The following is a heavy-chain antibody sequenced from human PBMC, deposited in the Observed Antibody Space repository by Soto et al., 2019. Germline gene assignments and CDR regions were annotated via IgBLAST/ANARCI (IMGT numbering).Heavy chain of an antibody. J-gene: IGHJ4*02. CDR1: GFTFISSF. Sequence: GGSLRLSCVASGFTFISSFMGWIRQAPGKGLEWVANINQDGGVTYYVDSVEGRFTISRDNTKDSLYLQMNSLRGEDTAIYYCARYYRGSGRYFFDYWGQGTPVTVSS. CDR2: INQDGGVT. CDR3: ARYYRGSGRYFFDY. D-gene: IGHD6-19*01. V-gene: IGHV3-7*03.